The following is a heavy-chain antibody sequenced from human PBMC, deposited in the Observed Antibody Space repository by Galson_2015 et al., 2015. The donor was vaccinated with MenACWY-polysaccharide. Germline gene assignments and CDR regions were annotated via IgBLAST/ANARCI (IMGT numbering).Heavy chain of an antibody. Sequence: SLRLSCAASGFTFSSHWMHWVRQAPGEGRGWGSRINRDASIINYADTVKGRFTLSRDNAKKTLDIEMNSLRAEDTAIYFCARDRVDVPVIEAHTIFDYWGQGVLVTVSS. V-gene: IGHV3-74*01. CDR2: INRDASII. CDR1: GFTFSSHW. D-gene: IGHD2-2*01. J-gene: IGHJ4*02. CDR3: ARDRVDVPVIEAHTIFDY.